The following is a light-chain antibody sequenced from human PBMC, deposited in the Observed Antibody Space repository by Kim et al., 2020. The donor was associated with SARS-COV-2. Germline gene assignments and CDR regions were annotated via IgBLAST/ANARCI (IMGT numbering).Light chain of an antibody. CDR2: AAS. V-gene: IGKV1-9*01. CDR3: QQYNSYLLT. CDR1: QGIISY. J-gene: IGKJ4*01. Sequence: DIQLTQSPSFLSASVGDRVTITCRASQGIISYLAWYQQKPGKAPKLLIYAASTLQSGVPSRFSGSGSGTEFTLTISSLQPDDFATYYCQQYNSYLLTFGGGTKLEI.